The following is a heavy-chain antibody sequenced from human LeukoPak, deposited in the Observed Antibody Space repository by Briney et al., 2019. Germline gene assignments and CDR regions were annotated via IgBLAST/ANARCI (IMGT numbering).Heavy chain of an antibody. D-gene: IGHD5-12*01. Sequence: SVKVSCKASGGTFSSYAISWVRQAPGQGLEWMGGIIPIFGTANYAQKFQGRVTITADESTSTAYMELSSLRSEDTAVYYCARDIVATIRAVSWFDPWGQGTLVTVSS. CDR1: GGTFSSYA. CDR2: IIPIFGTA. J-gene: IGHJ5*02. V-gene: IGHV1-69*01. CDR3: ARDIVATIRAVSWFDP.